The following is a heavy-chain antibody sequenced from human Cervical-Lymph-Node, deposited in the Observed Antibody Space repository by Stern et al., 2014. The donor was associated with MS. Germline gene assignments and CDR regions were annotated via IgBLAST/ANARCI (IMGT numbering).Heavy chain of an antibody. CDR2: ISYDGSEK. V-gene: IGHV3-30*01. CDR1: GFTFSYHA. J-gene: IGHJ4*02. D-gene: IGHD5-12*01. Sequence: VHLVESGGGVVQPGRSLRLSCAASGFTFSYHAMHWVRQAPGKGLEWVAVISYDGSEKNDADSVKGRFTISRDNSRNTLYLQMNSLRVDDTAVYYCARGGAVATSDYYFDYWGQGILVPVS. CDR3: ARGGAVATSDYYFDY.